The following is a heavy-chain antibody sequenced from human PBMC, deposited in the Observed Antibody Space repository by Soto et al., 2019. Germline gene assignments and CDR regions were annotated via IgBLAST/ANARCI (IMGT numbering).Heavy chain of an antibody. V-gene: IGHV3-23*01. CDR3: AKGRDVDSPFDY. D-gene: IGHD5-12*01. CDR1: GFTFSSYA. J-gene: IGHJ4*02. CDR2: ISGSGGST. Sequence: GSLRLSCAASGFTFSSYAMSWVRQAPGKGLEWVSAISGSGGSTYYADSVKGRFTISRDNSKNTLYLQMNSLRAEDTAVFYCAKGRDVDSPFDYWGQGTLVTVSS.